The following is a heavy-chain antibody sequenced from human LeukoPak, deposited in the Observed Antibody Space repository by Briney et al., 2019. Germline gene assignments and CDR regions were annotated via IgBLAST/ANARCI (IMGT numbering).Heavy chain of an antibody. CDR3: ARDGYSYGYFFDY. CDR2: IKQDGSEK. D-gene: IGHD5-18*01. CDR1: GFTFSSYW. V-gene: IGHV3-7*03. J-gene: IGHJ4*02. Sequence: GGSLRLSCAASGFTFSSYWMSWVRRAPGKGLEWVANIKQDGSEKYYVDSVKGRFTISRDNAKNSLYLQMNSLRAEDTAVYYCARDGYSYGYFFDYWGQGTLVTVSS.